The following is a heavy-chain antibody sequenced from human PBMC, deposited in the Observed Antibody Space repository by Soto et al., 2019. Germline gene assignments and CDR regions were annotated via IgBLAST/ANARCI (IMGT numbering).Heavy chain of an antibody. CDR3: VRQGPATIWD. J-gene: IGHJ4*02. D-gene: IGHD6-25*01. Sequence: QLQLQESGPGLVKPSETLSLTCTVSGGSISRSSYYWAWIRQPPGKGLEWIGTIYYSGSTYYNSSLKSRVTISVDTSKNQFSLKLSSVTAADTAIDYCVRQGPATIWDWGQGTLVTVSS. CDR1: GGSISRSSYY. V-gene: IGHV4-39*01. CDR2: IYYSGST.